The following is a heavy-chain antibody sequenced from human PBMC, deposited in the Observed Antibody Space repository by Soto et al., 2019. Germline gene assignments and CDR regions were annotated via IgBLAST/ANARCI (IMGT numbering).Heavy chain of an antibody. D-gene: IGHD6-19*01. V-gene: IGHV3-30*18. J-gene: IGHJ5*02. CDR1: GFTSNTYG. CDR3: AKSLAVAAGWFDP. Sequence: QAQLVESGGGVVQPGTSLRLSCAASGFTSNTYGMHWVRQAPGKGLEWVAFISYDGSNEYYADSVKGRFTISRDNSKNTVFLHMNSLRGEDTAVYYCAKSLAVAAGWFDPWGQGALVTVSS. CDR2: ISYDGSNE.